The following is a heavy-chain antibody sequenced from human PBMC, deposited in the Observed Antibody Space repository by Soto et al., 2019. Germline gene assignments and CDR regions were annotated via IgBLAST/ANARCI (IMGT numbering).Heavy chain of an antibody. J-gene: IGHJ6*03. CDR3: ERGLLLWSGALSLLGGYYYDMDV. Sequence: QVQLQQWGAGLLKPSETLSLTCAVYGGSFSGYYWSWIRQTPGKGLEWIGEINDSGSTNHNPSLKSRVTRFGDTPKKQYSLKLSSVTAADTAVSYCERGLLLWSGALSLLGGYYYDMDVWGKGTTVTVSS. CDR2: INDSGST. CDR1: GGSFSGYY. D-gene: IGHD3-10*01. V-gene: IGHV4-34*01.